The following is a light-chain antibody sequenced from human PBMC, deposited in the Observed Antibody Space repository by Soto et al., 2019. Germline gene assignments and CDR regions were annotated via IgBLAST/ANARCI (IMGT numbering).Light chain of an antibody. V-gene: IGLV2-14*01. CDR2: EVS. J-gene: IGLJ1*01. CDR3: SSYTDSRTYV. CDR1: SSDVGGYNY. Sequence: QSVLTQPASASGSPGQSITISCTGASSDVGGYNYVSWFQQHPGKAPKLMIYEVSNRPSGVSSRFSGSKSGTTASLTISGLQSEDEADYYCSSYTDSRTYVFGTGTKVTVL.